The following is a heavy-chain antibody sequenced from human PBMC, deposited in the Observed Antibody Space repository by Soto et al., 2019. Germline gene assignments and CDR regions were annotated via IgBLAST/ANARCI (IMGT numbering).Heavy chain of an antibody. D-gene: IGHD2-21*01. CDR1: GGTFSNYA. CDR2: IIPILGPA. J-gene: IGHJ3*02. V-gene: IGHV1-69*12. CDR3: ARSGVVVNAFDI. Sequence: QVQLVQSGAEVKKPGSSVKVSCKASGGTFSNYAISWVRQAPGQGLEWMGGIIPILGPANYAQKFQGRVTITADESTSIAYMELSSLRSEDTAVYYCARSGVVVNAFDIWGQGTMVTVSS.